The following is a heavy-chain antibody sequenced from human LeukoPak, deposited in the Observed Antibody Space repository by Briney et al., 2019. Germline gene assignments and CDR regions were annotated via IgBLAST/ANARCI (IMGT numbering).Heavy chain of an antibody. J-gene: IGHJ6*02. V-gene: IGHV3-30-3*01. CDR1: GFTFSSYA. D-gene: IGHD1-26*01. CDR2: ISYDGSNK. CDR3: AVGGPYYYYGMDV. Sequence: PGGSLRLSCAASGFTFSSYAMHWVRQAPGKGLEWVAVISYDGSNKYYADSVKGRFTISRDNSKNTLYLQMNSLRAEDTAVYYCAVGGPYYYYGMDVWGQGTTVTVSS.